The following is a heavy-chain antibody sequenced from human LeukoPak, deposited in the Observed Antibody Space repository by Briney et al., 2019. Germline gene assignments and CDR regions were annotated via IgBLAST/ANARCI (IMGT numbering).Heavy chain of an antibody. CDR2: IYSGGST. CDR1: GFTVSSSY. CDR3: ASSDRDGYNSFDY. Sequence: GGSLRLSCAASGFTVSSSYMSWVRQAPGKGLEWVSVIYSGGSTYYADSVKGRFTISRHNSKNTLYLQMNSLRAEDTAVYYCASSDRDGYNSFDYWGQGTLVTVSS. V-gene: IGHV3-53*04. J-gene: IGHJ4*02. D-gene: IGHD5-24*01.